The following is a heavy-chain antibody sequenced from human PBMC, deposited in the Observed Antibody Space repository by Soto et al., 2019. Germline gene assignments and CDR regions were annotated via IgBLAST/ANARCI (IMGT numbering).Heavy chain of an antibody. CDR2: ISGSGDST. J-gene: IGHJ2*01. CDR1: GFTFSSYA. Sequence: EVQLLESGGGLVQPGGSLRLSCAASGFTFSSYAMTWVRQAPGKGLEWVSAISGSGDSTYYAASVRGWFTISRDNSKNSLYLQMNSLRAEDTTVYYCARRKSGWYLDLRGRGTLVTVSS. CDR3: ARRKSGWYLDL. V-gene: IGHV3-23*01.